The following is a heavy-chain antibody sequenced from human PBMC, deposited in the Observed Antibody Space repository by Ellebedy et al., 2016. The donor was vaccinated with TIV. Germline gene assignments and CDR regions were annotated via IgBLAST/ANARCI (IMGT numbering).Heavy chain of an antibody. D-gene: IGHD3-3*01. CDR1: GGSFSGNY. Sequence: MPSETLSLTCAVYGGSFSGNYWSWIRQPPGKGLEWIGEINDRGSTNYNPSLKSRVTISVDTAKNQFSLKLTSGSAADTAVYYCARGALAILGVVTGYYGLDVWGQGTTVTVSS. V-gene: IGHV4-34*01. CDR2: INDRGST. CDR3: ARGALAILGVVTGYYGLDV. J-gene: IGHJ6*02.